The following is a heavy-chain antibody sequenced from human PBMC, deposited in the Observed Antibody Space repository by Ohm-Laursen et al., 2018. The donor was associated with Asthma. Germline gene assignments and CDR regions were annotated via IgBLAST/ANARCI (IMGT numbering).Heavy chain of an antibody. J-gene: IGHJ6*02. CDR1: GFTFSSYA. V-gene: IGHV3-23*01. D-gene: IGHD1-26*01. CDR2: ITGSGSYT. CDR3: AKGSLTNGNYYYNYGMDV. Sequence: SLRLSCTASGFTFSSYAMSWVRQAPGKGLEWVSAITGSGSYTYYADSVKGRFTLSRDNLKNTLYLQINSLRAEDTAVYYCAKGSLTNGNYYYNYGMDVWGQGTTVTVSS.